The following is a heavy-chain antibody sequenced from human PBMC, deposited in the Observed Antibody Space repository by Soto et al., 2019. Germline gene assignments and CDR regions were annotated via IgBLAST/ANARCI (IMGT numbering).Heavy chain of an antibody. J-gene: IGHJ6*02. CDR3: ALRGFRDGNNSKYNYSGMDV. CDR1: GGTFNRYT. V-gene: IGHV1-69*01. D-gene: IGHD1-1*01. CDR2: IIPIFGTA. Sequence: VQLVQSGAEVKKPGSSVKLSCKASGGTFNRYTISWVRQAPGQGLEWMGGIIPIFGTANYAQKFQGRVAIIADESTSAAYMELRSLRSEETAVYYCALRGFRDGNNSKYNYSGMDVWGQGTTVTVSS.